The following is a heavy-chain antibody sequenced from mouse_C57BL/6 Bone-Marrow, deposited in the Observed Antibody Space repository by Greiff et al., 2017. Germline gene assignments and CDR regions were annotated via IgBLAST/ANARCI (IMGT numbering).Heavy chain of an antibody. CDR1: GFNIKDDY. J-gene: IGHJ2*01. D-gene: IGHD3-2*02. CDR3: TTQATTDY. CDR2: IDPENGDT. Sequence: VQLQQSGAELVRPGASVKLSCTASGFNIKDDYMHWVKQRPEQGLEWIGWIDPENGDTEYASKFQGKATITAATSSNTAYLQLSSLTSEDTAVYYCTTQATTDYWGQGTTLTVSS. V-gene: IGHV14-4*01.